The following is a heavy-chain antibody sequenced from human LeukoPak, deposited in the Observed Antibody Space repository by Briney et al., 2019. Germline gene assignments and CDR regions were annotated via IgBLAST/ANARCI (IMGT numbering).Heavy chain of an antibody. D-gene: IGHD6-13*01. CDR3: ARGASSSWYVDY. CDR1: NDSINNYY. CDR2: IYHSGFT. Sequence: SETLSLTCTVSNDSINNYYWSWIRQPPGKGLEWIGEIYHSGFTNYNPSLKSRVTISVDKSKDQFSLRLTSVTAADTAVYYCARGASSSWYVDYWGQGTLVTVSS. J-gene: IGHJ4*02. V-gene: IGHV4-59*12.